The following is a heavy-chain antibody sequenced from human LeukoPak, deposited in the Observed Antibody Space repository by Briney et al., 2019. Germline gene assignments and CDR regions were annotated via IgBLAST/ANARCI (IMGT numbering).Heavy chain of an antibody. Sequence: PGGSLRLSCAASGFTFSNYYMSWVRQAPGKGLEWVANIKGDGSEKNYVDTVKGRFTISRDNARNTLYLQMNSLRAEDTAEYYCARDFYAVAEWGQGTMVTVSS. D-gene: IGHD2/OR15-2a*01. V-gene: IGHV3-7*01. CDR1: GFTFSNYY. CDR2: IKGDGSEK. J-gene: IGHJ3*01. CDR3: ARDFYAVAE.